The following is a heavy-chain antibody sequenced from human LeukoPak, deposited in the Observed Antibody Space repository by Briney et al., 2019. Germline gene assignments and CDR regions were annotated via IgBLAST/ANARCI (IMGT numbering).Heavy chain of an antibody. CDR1: EDSVSSNSAA. CDR3: ARDRVGSSWRDYYYYGMDV. Sequence: SQTLSLTCAISEDSVSSNSAAWNWIRQSPSRGLEWLGRTYYRSKWYNDYAVSVKSRITINPDISKNQFSLQLNSVTPEDTAVYYCARDRVGSSWRDYYYYGMDVWGQGTTVTVSS. D-gene: IGHD6-13*01. V-gene: IGHV6-1*01. CDR2: TYYRSKWYN. J-gene: IGHJ6*02.